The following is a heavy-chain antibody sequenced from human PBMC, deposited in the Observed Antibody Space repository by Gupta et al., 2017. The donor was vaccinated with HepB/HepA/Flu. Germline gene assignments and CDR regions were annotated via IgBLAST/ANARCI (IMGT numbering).Heavy chain of an antibody. CDR2: ISKAASTTYYT. D-gene: IGHD3-10*02. V-gene: IGHV3-23*04. CDR3: AGRSMLATRYDY. Sequence: EVQLVEFGGGLIQPVGSLRLSCAGFGFPSSKSALSWLLQAAGKGLVWVSVISKAASTTYYTYYADSVRGRFTISRDSSKNTLYRDMNSLRVEDTAVYYCAGRSMLATRYDYWGQGTLVTVSS. CDR1: GFPSSKSA. J-gene: IGHJ4*02.